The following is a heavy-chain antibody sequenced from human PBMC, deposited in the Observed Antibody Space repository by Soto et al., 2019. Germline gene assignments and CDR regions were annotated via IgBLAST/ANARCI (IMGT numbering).Heavy chain of an antibody. D-gene: IGHD6-13*01. Sequence: QVQLVESGGGVVQPRRSLRLSCAASGFTFTNYGMHWVRQAPGKGLEWVAVIWYDGSNKYYADSVKGRFTISRDNSKNTLYLQMNSLRAEDTAVYYCAREQQQLFDYWSLGTLVTVSS. CDR2: IWYDGSNK. J-gene: IGHJ4*02. CDR1: GFTFTNYG. CDR3: AREQQQLFDY. V-gene: IGHV3-33*01.